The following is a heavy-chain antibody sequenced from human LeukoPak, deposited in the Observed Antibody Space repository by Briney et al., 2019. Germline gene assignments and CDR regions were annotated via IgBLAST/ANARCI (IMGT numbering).Heavy chain of an antibody. Sequence: PGGSLRLSCAASGFTYSSYRMSCVRQAPEKALEGVANIKQDGSEKYYVDSVKSRFTISRDNAKNSLYLQMNSLRAEDTAVYYSSLEGSSWYRYFQHWGQGTLVTVSS. J-gene: IGHJ1*01. CDR3: SLEGSSWYRYFQH. CDR1: GFTYSSYR. CDR2: IKQDGSEK. V-gene: IGHV3-7*05. D-gene: IGHD6-13*01.